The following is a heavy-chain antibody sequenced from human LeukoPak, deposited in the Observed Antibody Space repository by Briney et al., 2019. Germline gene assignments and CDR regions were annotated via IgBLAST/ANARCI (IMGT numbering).Heavy chain of an antibody. D-gene: IGHD5-18*01. CDR2: IYYSGST. CDR3: AREPTKRGYSYGFDY. CDR1: GGSISSSSYY. J-gene: IGHJ4*02. V-gene: IGHV4-39*02. Sequence: PSETLSLTCTVSGGSISSSSYYWGWIRQPPGKGLEWIGSIYYSGSTYYNPSLKSRVTISVDTSKNQFSLKLSSVTAADTAVYYCAREPTKRGYSYGFDYWGQGTLVTVSS.